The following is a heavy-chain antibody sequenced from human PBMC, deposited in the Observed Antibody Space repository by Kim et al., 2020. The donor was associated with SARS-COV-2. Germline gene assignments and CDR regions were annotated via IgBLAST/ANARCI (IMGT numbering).Heavy chain of an antibody. D-gene: IGHD6-13*01. CDR3: ARGGDSSSWLNWFDP. V-gene: IGHV3-30*01. J-gene: IGHJ5*02. Sequence: SVKGRFTSSRDNSKNTLYLQRNSLRPEDTAVYYCARGGDSSSWLNWFDPWGQGTLVTVSS.